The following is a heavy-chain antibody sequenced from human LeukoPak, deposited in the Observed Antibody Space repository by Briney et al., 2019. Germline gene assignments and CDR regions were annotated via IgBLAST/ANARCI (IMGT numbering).Heavy chain of an antibody. J-gene: IGHJ4*02. CDR3: ARDWTSTAALDY. CDR1: GYTFTGYY. V-gene: IGHV1-2*06. Sequence: ASVKVSCKSSGYTFTGYYIHWVRQAPGQGLEWMGRINPNCGGTNYAQKFQGRVTMTRDTSISTAYMELNRLRSDDTAVYYCARDWTSTAALDYWGQGTLVTVSS. D-gene: IGHD6-13*01. CDR2: INPNCGGT.